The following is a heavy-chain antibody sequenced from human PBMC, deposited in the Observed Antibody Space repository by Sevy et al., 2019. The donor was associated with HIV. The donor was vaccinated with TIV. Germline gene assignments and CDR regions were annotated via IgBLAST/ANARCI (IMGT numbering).Heavy chain of an antibody. CDR2: ISYHESNK. V-gene: IGHV3-30*03. D-gene: IGHD5-18*01. Sequence: GGSLRLSCAASGFTFSSYGMHWVRQAPGKGLEWVAVISYHESNKFYADSVKGRFTISRDKSKNMLYLQMDNLRAEDTAVYYCATKKIDRGYSYDTDYWGQGTLVTVSS. J-gene: IGHJ4*02. CDR3: ATKKIDRGYSYDTDY. CDR1: GFTFSSYG.